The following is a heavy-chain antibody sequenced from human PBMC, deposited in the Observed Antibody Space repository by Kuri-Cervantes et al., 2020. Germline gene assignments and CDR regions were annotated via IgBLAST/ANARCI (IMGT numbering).Heavy chain of an antibody. CDR1: GYTFTSYY. CDR2: INPSGGST. J-gene: IGHJ6*02. V-gene: IGHV1-46*01. D-gene: IGHD5-18*01. CDR3: ARFPYSYGSVLGDYYYGMDV. Sequence: ASVKVSCKASGYTFTSYYMHWVRQAPGQGLEWMGIINPSGGSTSYAQKFQGRVTMTRNTSISTAYMELSSLRSEDTAVYYCARFPYSYGSVLGDYYYGMDVWGQGTTVTVSS.